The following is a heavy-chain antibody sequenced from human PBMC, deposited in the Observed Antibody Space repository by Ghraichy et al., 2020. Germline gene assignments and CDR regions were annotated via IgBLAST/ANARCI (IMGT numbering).Heavy chain of an antibody. D-gene: IGHD2-2*01. J-gene: IGHJ3*02. V-gene: IGHV4-34*01. Sequence: TLSLTCAVYGGSFSGYYWSWIRQPPGKGREWIGEINHSGSTNYNPSLKSRVTISVDTSKNQFSLKLSSVTAADTAVYYCARAEGYCSSTSCYWVDAFDIWGQGTMVTVSS. CDR1: GGSFSGYY. CDR3: ARAEGYCSSTSCYWVDAFDI. CDR2: INHSGST.